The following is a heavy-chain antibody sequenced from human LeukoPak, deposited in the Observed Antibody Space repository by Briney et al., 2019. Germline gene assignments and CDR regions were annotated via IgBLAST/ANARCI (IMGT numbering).Heavy chain of an antibody. CDR3: ARDRGLSYFDY. Sequence: GGSLRLSCVASGFTFSSNVLNWVRQAPGKGLEWVAVIWYDGSNKYYADSVKGRFTISRDNSKNTLYLQMNSLRAEDTAEYYCARDRGLSYFDYWGQGTLVTVSS. J-gene: IGHJ4*02. D-gene: IGHD5-24*01. CDR1: GFTFSSNV. V-gene: IGHV3-33*08. CDR2: IWYDGSNK.